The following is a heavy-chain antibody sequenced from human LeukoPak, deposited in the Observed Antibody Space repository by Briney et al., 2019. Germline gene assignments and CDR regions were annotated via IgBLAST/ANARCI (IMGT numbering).Heavy chain of an antibody. D-gene: IGHD5-18*01. CDR2: IYYSGST. V-gene: IGHV4-59*01. CDR3: ARVVDTAPDY. Sequence: SETLSLTCTVSGGSITSYYWSWIRQPPGKGLEWIGYIYYSGSTNYNPSLKSRVTISVDTSKNQFSLKLSSVTAADTAVYYCARVVDTAPDYWGQGTLVTVSS. J-gene: IGHJ4*02. CDR1: GGSITSYY.